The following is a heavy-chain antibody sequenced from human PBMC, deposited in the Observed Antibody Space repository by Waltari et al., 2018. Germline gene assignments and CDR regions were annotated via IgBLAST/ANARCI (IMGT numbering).Heavy chain of an antibody. CDR3: AGDRGGGVDY. CDR2: ITPNSGGT. CDR1: GYTFTGYY. Sequence: QVQLVQSGAEVKKPGASVKVSCKASGYTFTGYYMHWVRQAPGQGLEWMGRITPNSGGTTYEKKFQGRVTMTRDRSISTAYMGLSRLSSADPAGYYCAGDRGGGVDYWGQGTLVTVSS. V-gene: IGHV1-2*06. J-gene: IGHJ4*02. D-gene: IGHD3-10*01.